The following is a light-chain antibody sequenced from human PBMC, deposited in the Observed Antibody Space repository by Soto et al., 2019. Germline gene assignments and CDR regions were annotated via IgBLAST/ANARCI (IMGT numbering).Light chain of an antibody. CDR1: SSDVGGYNY. J-gene: IGLJ2*01. CDR2: EVS. CDR3: SSYTSSSLPV. V-gene: IGLV2-14*01. Sequence: LTQPASVSGSPGQSITISCTGTSSDVGGYNYVSWYQQHPGKAPKLMIYEVSNRPSGVSNRFSGSKSGNTASLTISGLQAEDEADYYCSSYTSSSLPVFGGGTKLTVL.